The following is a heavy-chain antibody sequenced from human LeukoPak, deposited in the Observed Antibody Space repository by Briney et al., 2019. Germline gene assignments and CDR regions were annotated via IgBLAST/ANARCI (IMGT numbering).Heavy chain of an antibody. D-gene: IGHD5-24*01. CDR3: ARSRLHPIIFDY. J-gene: IGHJ4*02. Sequence: SETLSLTCAVYGGSFSGYYWSWIRQPPGKGLEWIGEINHSGSTNCNPSLKSRVTISVDTSKTQFSLKLSSVTAADTAVYYCARSRLHPIIFDYWGQGTLVTVSS. CDR1: GGSFSGYY. V-gene: IGHV4-34*01. CDR2: INHSGST.